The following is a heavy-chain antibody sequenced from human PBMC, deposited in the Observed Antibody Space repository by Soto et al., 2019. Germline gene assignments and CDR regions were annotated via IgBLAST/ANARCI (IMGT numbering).Heavy chain of an antibody. Sequence: ASVKVSCKVSGHTLIELSMHWVRQAPGKGLEWMGGFDPEDGETIYAQKFQGRVTMTEDTSTDTAYMELSSLRSEDTAVYYCATGNVVVVAATQYFQHWGQGTLVTVSS. D-gene: IGHD2-15*01. CDR2: FDPEDGET. V-gene: IGHV1-24*01. CDR1: GHTLIELS. J-gene: IGHJ1*01. CDR3: ATGNVVVVAATQYFQH.